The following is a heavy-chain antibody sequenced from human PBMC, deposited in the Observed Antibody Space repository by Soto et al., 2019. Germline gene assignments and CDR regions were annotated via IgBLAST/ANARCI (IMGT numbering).Heavy chain of an antibody. D-gene: IGHD4-17*01. V-gene: IGHV3-9*01. CDR3: AKDLAANGVNGGGSDS. CDR2: ISWNSGSI. CDR1: GFTFDDYA. J-gene: IGHJ4*02. Sequence: EVQLVESGGGLVQPGRSLRLSCAASGFTFDDYAMHWVRQAPGKGLEWVSGISWNSGSIDYADSVKGRFTISRDNAKKSLNLQMNSLRAEDTALYYCAKDLAANGVNGGGSDSWGQGTLVSVSS.